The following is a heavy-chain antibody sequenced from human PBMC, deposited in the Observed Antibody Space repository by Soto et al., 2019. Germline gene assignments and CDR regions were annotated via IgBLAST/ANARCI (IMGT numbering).Heavy chain of an antibody. CDR1: GFTFSNAW. Sequence: GSLRLSCAASGFTFSNAWMNWVRQAPGKGLEWVGRIKSKTDGGTTDYAAPVKGRFTISRDDSKNTLYLQMNSLKTEDTAVYYCTSPYYYDSSGYYPSYGMDVWGQGTTVTVSS. CDR2: IKSKTDGGTT. D-gene: IGHD3-22*01. CDR3: TSPYYYDSSGYYPSYGMDV. J-gene: IGHJ6*02. V-gene: IGHV3-15*07.